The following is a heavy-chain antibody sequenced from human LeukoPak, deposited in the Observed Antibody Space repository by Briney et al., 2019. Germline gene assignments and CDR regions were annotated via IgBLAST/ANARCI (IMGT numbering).Heavy chain of an antibody. J-gene: IGHJ4*02. D-gene: IGHD6-13*01. V-gene: IGHV4-4*07. Sequence: PSETLSLTCTVSGGSISSYYWSWIRQPAGKGLEWIGRVYTSGSTNYNPSLKSRVTMSVDTSKNQFSLKLSSVTAADTAVYYCARDSLSSSQNNLDYWGQGTLVTVSS. CDR1: GGSISSYY. CDR2: VYTSGST. CDR3: ARDSLSSSQNNLDY.